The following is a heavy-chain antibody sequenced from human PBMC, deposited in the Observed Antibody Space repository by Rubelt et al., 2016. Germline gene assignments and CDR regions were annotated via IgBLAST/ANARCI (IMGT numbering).Heavy chain of an antibody. CDR3: ARVSVSPGGYYYMDV. Sequence: YADSVKGRFTISRDNAKNSLYLQMNSLRAEDTAVYYCARVSVSPGGYYYMDVWGKGTTVTVSS. J-gene: IGHJ6*03. V-gene: IGHV3-48*01. D-gene: IGHD3-10*01.